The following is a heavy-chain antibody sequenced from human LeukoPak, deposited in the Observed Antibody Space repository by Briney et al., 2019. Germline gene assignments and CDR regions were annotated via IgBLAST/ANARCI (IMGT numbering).Heavy chain of an antibody. D-gene: IGHD3-22*01. CDR3: ASTTYYYDSSGYYFLDF. Sequence: SETLSLTCTVSVGSIESYYWSWLRQPAGKGLEGIGRIYTSGSTNYNPSLKSGVTMSVDTSKNQFSLKLSSVTAADTAVYYCASTTYYYDSSGYYFLDFWGQGTLVTVSS. CDR2: IYTSGST. J-gene: IGHJ4*02. CDR1: VGSIESYY. V-gene: IGHV4-4*07.